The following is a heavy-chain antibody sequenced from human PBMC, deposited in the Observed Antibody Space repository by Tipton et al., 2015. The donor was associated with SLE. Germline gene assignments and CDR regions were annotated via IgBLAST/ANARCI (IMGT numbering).Heavy chain of an antibody. V-gene: IGHV4-61*02. CDR3: ARDHSGSVGTYFDY. CDR1: GGSISSGSYY. CDR2: IYTSGST. J-gene: IGHJ4*02. D-gene: IGHD1-26*01. Sequence: TLSLTCTVSGGSISSGSYYWSWIRQPAGKGLEWIGRIYTSGSTTYNPSLKSRVTISVDTSKNRFSLKLSSVTAADTAVYYCARDHSGSVGTYFDYWGQGTLVTVSS.